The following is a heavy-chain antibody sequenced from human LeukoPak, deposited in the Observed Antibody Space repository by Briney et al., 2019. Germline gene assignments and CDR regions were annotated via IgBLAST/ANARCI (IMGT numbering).Heavy chain of an antibody. D-gene: IGHD3-9*01. CDR3: ARHNDWNYYYSGMDV. CDR2: IYYSGST. J-gene: IGHJ6*02. CDR1: GGSISSYY. V-gene: IGHV4-59*01. Sequence: SETLSLTCTVSGGSISSYYWSWIRQPPGKGLEWIGYIYYSGSTNYNPSLKSRITISVDTSKNQFSLKLSSVTASDTAVYYCARHNDWNYYYSGMDVWGQGTTVTVSS.